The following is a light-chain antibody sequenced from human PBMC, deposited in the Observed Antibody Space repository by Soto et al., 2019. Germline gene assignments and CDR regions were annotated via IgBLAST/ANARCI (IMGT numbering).Light chain of an antibody. CDR1: RGHSAYN. V-gene: IGLV4-60*03. J-gene: IGLJ3*02. CDR3: ETWDSNTRV. Sequence: QAVLTQSSSASASLGSSVRLTCTLSRGHSAYNIAWHQHQPGKAPRFLMRLGGSGSYNRESGGPDRFSGSSSGADRYLTISNVQSEDEAHYYCETWDSNTRVFGGGTKLTVL. CDR2: LGGSGSY.